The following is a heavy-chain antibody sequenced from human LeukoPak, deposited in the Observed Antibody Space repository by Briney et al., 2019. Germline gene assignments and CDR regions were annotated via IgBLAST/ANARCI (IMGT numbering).Heavy chain of an antibody. Sequence: GGSLRLSCAASGFTFRSYGMHWVRQAPGKGLEYVSAISSNGGRTYYANSVKGNVTFSKANSRNTLYLQMGSLRAEDMAVYYCATYYYDSGGFHFHHWGQGTLVTVSS. CDR2: ISSNGGRT. CDR1: GFTFRSYG. V-gene: IGHV3-64*01. CDR3: ATYYYDSGGFHFHH. D-gene: IGHD3-22*01. J-gene: IGHJ1*01.